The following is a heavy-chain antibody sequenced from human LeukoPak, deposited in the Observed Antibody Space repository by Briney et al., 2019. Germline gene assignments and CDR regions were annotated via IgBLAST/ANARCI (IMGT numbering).Heavy chain of an antibody. V-gene: IGHV4-34*01. CDR1: GGSFSGYY. CDR3: ARDRAGFDY. J-gene: IGHJ4*02. CDR2: INHSGST. D-gene: IGHD3-10*01. Sequence: SETLSLTCAVYGGSFSGYYWSWIRQPPGKGLEWIGEINHSGSTNYNPSLKSRVTISVYTSKNQFSLKLSSVTAADTAVYYCARDRAGFDYWGQGTLVTVSS.